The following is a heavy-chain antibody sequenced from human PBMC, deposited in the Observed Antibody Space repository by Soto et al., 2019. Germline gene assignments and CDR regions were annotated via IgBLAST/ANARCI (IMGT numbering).Heavy chain of an antibody. D-gene: IGHD2-21*02. V-gene: IGHV3-30*18. CDR3: AKDSYKVVVTPEFDY. J-gene: IGHJ4*02. CDR2: ISYDGSNK. Sequence: QVQLVESGGGVVQPGRSLRLSCAASGFTFSSYGMHWVRQAPGKGLEWVAVISYDGSNKYYADSVKGRFTISRDNSKNKRELQMNSLRAEDTAVDYRAKDSYKVVVTPEFDYWGQGTLVTVSS. CDR1: GFTFSSYG.